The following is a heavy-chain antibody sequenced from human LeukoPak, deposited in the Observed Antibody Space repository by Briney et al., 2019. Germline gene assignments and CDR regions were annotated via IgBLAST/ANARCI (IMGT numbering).Heavy chain of an antibody. Sequence: EASVKVSCKASGYTFTSYDINWVRQATGQGLEWMGWMNPNSGNTGYAQKFQGRVTITADESTSTAYMELSSLRSEDTAVYYCARDTTVVTPGGLDYWGQGTLVTVSS. J-gene: IGHJ4*02. CDR3: ARDTTVVTPGGLDY. D-gene: IGHD4-23*01. V-gene: IGHV1-8*03. CDR2: MNPNSGNT. CDR1: GYTFTSYD.